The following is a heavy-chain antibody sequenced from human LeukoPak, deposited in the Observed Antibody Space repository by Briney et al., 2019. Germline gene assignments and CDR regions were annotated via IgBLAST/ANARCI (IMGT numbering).Heavy chain of an antibody. CDR1: GFTFSSYW. Sequence: GGSLRLSCAASGFTFSSYWMSWVRQAPGKGPEWVANIKQDGREKYYVDSVKGRFTISRDNAKNSLYLQMNSLRAEDTAVYYCARAGDYYYDSSGYYPTRYYFDYWGQGTLVTVSS. J-gene: IGHJ4*02. D-gene: IGHD3-22*01. V-gene: IGHV3-7*01. CDR3: ARAGDYYYDSSGYYPTRYYFDY. CDR2: IKQDGREK.